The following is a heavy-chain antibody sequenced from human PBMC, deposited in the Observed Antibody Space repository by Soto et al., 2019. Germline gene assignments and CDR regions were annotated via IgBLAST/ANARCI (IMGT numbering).Heavy chain of an antibody. CDR3: ARGAGQGYFDY. CDR2: IYSGGST. J-gene: IGHJ4*02. Sequence: EVQLVESGGGLVQPGGSLRLSCAASGFTVSSNYMSWVRQAPGKGLEWVSVIYSGGSTYYADSVKGRFTISRHNSKNTLYLQMNSPRAEDTAVYSCARGAGQGYFDYWGQGTLVTVSS. CDR1: GFTVSSNY. V-gene: IGHV3-53*04.